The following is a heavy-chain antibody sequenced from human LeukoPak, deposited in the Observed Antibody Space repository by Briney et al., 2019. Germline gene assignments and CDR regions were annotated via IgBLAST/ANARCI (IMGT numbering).Heavy chain of an antibody. V-gene: IGHV4-4*07. CDR3: ARDGCSSTSCYYYYYGMDV. D-gene: IGHD2-2*01. CDR2: IYTSGST. J-gene: IGHJ6*02. CDR1: GGSISSYY. Sequence: PSETLSLTCTVSGGSISSYYWSWIRQPAGKGLERIGRIYTSGSTNYNPSLKSRVTMSVDTSKNQFSLKLSSVTAADTAVYYCARDGCSSTSCYYYYYGMDVWGQGTTVTVSS.